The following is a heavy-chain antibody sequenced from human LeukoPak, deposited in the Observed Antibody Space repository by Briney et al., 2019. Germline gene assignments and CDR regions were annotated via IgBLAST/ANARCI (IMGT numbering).Heavy chain of an antibody. CDR3: AKGSNYYDSSGLDY. D-gene: IGHD3-22*01. V-gene: IGHV3-30*02. CDR2: IRYDGSNK. CDR1: GFTFSNYG. J-gene: IGHJ4*02. Sequence: PGGSLRLSCAASGFTFSNYGMHWVRQAPGKGLEWVAFIRYDGSNKYYADSVKGRFTISRDNSKNTLYLQMNSLRAEDTAVYYCAKGSNYYDSSGLDYWGQGTLVTVSS.